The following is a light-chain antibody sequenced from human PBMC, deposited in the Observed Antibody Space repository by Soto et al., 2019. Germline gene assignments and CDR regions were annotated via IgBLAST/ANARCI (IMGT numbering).Light chain of an antibody. V-gene: IGLV2-11*01. CDR3: CSYAGSYTWV. CDR2: DVS. J-gene: IGLJ3*02. CDR1: SSDVGGYNY. Sequence: HSALTQPRSVSGSPGQSVTISCTGTSSDVGGYNYVSWYQQHPGKAPKLMIYDVSKRPSGVTGRFSGSKSVNTASLTISGLQAEDEADYYCCSYAGSYTWVFGGGTKLTVL.